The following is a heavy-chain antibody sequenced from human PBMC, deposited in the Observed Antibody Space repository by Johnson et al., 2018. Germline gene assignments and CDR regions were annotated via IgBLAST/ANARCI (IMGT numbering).Heavy chain of an antibody. CDR1: GGSITSFY. CDR3: AKGPRIAARPRYYYDGMDV. CDR2: IYYTGST. D-gene: IGHD6-6*01. Sequence: QVQLQESGPGLVKPSETLSLTCTVSGGSITSFYWNWIRQPPGKGLEWIGYIYYTGSTNYNPSLKSRVTISVDTSQNHFSLKLSSVTASDTAVYDCAKGPRIAARPRYYYDGMDVGGQGTPVTVSS. V-gene: IGHV4-59*01. J-gene: IGHJ6*02.